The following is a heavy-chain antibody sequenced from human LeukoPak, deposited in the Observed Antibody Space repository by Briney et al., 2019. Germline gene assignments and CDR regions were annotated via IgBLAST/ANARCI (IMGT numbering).Heavy chain of an antibody. CDR3: ARDGGEYSYAWFDP. CDR2: INHSGST. CDR1: GGSFSGYY. Sequence: PSETLSLTCAVYGGSFSGYYWSWIRQPPGKGLEWIGEINHSGSTNYNPSLKSRVTISVDTSKNQFSLKLSSVTAADTAVYYCARDGGEYSYAWFDPWGQGTLVTVSS. D-gene: IGHD5-18*01. J-gene: IGHJ5*02. V-gene: IGHV4-34*01.